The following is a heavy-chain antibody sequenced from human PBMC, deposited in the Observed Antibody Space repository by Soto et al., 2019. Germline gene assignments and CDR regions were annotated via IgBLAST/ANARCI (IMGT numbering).Heavy chain of an antibody. Sequence: EVQLLESGGDLVQPGVSLRLSCAASGFTFTSYAMSWIRQAPGKGLEWVSAITGGGDNTYYADSVKRRFTISRDNSKNTLYLQMNSLRAEDTAFYYCTQDGGSRDWLTVNWGQGTLVTVSS. J-gene: IGHJ4*02. D-gene: IGHD3-9*01. CDR1: GFTFTSYA. CDR3: TQDGGSRDWLTVN. V-gene: IGHV3-23*01. CDR2: ITGGGDNT.